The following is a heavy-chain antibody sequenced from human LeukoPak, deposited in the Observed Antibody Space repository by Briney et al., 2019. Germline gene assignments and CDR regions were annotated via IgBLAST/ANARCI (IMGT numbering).Heavy chain of an antibody. CDR1: GGSISNYR. D-gene: IGHD1-26*01. CDR3: ERWPIGSSGSFDN. Sequence: SETLTLTCTVSGGSISNYRWSWIRQPAGKGLEWIGQIHTSGSTNYNPPLKSRVTVSIDTPENQLSLTIRSVTAADTAIYYCERWPIGSSGSFDNWGQGTLVTVSS. CDR2: IHTSGST. V-gene: IGHV4-4*07. J-gene: IGHJ4*02.